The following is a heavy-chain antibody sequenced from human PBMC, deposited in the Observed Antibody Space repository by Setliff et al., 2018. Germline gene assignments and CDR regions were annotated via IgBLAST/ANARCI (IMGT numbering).Heavy chain of an antibody. D-gene: IGHD3-22*01. Sequence: GGSLRLSCAASGFTFSSYGMHWVRQAPGKGLEWVAFIRYDGSNKYYADSVKGRFTISRDNSKNTLYLQMNSLRAEDTAVYYCAKGCSRLIDYFDYWGQGTLVTAPQ. CDR1: GFTFSSYG. CDR3: AKGCSRLIDYFDY. CDR2: IRYDGSNK. V-gene: IGHV3-30*02. J-gene: IGHJ4*02.